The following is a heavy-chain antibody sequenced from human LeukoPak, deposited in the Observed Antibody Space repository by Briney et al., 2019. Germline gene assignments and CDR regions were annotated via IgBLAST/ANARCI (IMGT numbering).Heavy chain of an antibody. CDR1: GFTFSSYG. D-gene: IGHD3-3*01. CDR3: ARDQAAYYDFWSGGYGMDV. Sequence: GRSLRLSCAASGFTFSSYGMHWVRQAPGKGLEWVAVISYDGSNKYYADSVKGRFTISRDNSKNTLYLQMNSLRAEDTAVYYCARDQAAYYDFWSGGYGMDVWGQGTTVTVSS. CDR2: ISYDGSNK. V-gene: IGHV3-30*03. J-gene: IGHJ6*02.